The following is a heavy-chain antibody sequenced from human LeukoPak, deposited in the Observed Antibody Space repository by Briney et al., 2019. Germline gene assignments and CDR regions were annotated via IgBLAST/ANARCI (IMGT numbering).Heavy chain of an antibody. CDR1: GFTFSSYA. J-gene: IGHJ4*02. Sequence: GGSLRLSCAASGFTFSSYAMHWVRQAPGKGLEWVAVISYDGSNKYYADSVKGRFTVSRDTSKNTVYLQLNSLRPEDTAVYYCAKDLRGGAVPGAIDYWGQGTLVTVSS. V-gene: IGHV3-30*04. D-gene: IGHD2-2*01. CDR2: ISYDGSNK. CDR3: AKDLRGGAVPGAIDY.